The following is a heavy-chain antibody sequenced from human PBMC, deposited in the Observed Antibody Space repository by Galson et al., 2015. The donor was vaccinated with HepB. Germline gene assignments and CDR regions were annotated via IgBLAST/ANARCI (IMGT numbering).Heavy chain of an antibody. V-gene: IGHV3-15*01. CDR2: IKSKTDGGTT. Sequence: SLRLSCAASGFTFSSYAMSWVRQAPGKGLEWVGRIKSKTDGGTTDYAAPVKGRFTISRDDSKNTLYLQMNSLKTEDTAVYYCTTDVRYSSTAEWDYWGQGTLVTVSS. D-gene: IGHD6-13*01. J-gene: IGHJ4*02. CDR3: TTDVRYSSTAEWDY. CDR1: GFTFSSYA.